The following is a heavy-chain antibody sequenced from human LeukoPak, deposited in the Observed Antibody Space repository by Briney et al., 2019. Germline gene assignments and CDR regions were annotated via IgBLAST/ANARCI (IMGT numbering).Heavy chain of an antibody. CDR1: GFTFSSYG. CDR3: ARGGDYYGSDLDY. Sequence: GRSLRLSCAASGFTFSSYGMHWVRQAPGKGLEWVAVISYDGSNKYYADSVKGRFTISRDNAKNSLYLQMNSLRAEDTAVYYCARGGDYYGSDLDYWGQGTLVTVSS. CDR2: ISYDGSNK. D-gene: IGHD3-10*01. J-gene: IGHJ4*02. V-gene: IGHV3-30*03.